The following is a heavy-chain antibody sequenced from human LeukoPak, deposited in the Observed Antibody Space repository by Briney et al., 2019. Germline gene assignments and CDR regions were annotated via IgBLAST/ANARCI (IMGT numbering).Heavy chain of an antibody. J-gene: IGHJ3*02. CDR2: IIPIFGTA. Sequence: ASVKVSCKASGGTFSSYAISWVRQAPGQGLEWMGGIIPIFGTANYAQKFQGRVTITADESTSTAYMELSSLRSEDTAVYYCHYYDSSGSPYDAFDIWGQGTMVTVSS. CDR1: GGTFSSYA. D-gene: IGHD3-22*01. V-gene: IGHV1-69*13. CDR3: HYYDSSGSPYDAFDI.